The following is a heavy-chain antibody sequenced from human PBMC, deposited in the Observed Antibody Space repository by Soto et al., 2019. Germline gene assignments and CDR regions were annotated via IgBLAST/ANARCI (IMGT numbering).Heavy chain of an antibody. CDR3: ARDAMVRGVSVYGMDV. CDR2: IIPIFGTA. CDR1: GGTFSSYA. J-gene: IGHJ6*02. V-gene: IGHV1-69*05. D-gene: IGHD3-10*01. Sequence: SVKVSCKASGGTFSSYAISWVRQAPGQGLEWMGGIIPIFGTANYAQKFQGRVTMTRDTSISTAYMELSRLRSDDRAVYYCARDAMVRGVSVYGMDVWGQGTTVTVSS.